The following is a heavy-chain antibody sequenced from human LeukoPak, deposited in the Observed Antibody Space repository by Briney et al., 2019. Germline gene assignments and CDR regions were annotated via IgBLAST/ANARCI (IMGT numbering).Heavy chain of an antibody. Sequence: GGSLRLSCAASGFTFNNYAMHWVRQAPGKGLEWVTVISYDGSNKYYADSVKGRFTISRDNSKNTLYLQMNSLRAEDTAVYYCHGQGGQIWFGESQHIDYWGQGTLVTVSS. J-gene: IGHJ4*02. CDR2: ISYDGSNK. CDR1: GFTFNNYA. CDR3: HGQGGQIWFGESQHIDY. V-gene: IGHV3-30-3*01. D-gene: IGHD3-10*01.